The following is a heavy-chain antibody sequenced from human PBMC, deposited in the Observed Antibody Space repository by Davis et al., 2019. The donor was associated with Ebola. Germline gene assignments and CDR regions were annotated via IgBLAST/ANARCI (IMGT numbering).Heavy chain of an antibody. J-gene: IGHJ4*02. CDR2: IYYSGST. CDR3: ARGVYSYGAQYYFDY. Sequence: MPSETLSLTCAVYGGSFSGYYWIWIRQPPGKGLEWLGYIYYSGSTNYNPSLKSRLTISVDTSKNQFSLKLSSVTAADTAVYYCARGVYSYGAQYYFDYWGQGTLVTVSS. D-gene: IGHD5-18*01. V-gene: IGHV4-59*01. CDR1: GGSFSGYY.